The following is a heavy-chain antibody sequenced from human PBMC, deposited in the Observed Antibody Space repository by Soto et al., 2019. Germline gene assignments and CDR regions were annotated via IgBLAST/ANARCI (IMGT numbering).Heavy chain of an antibody. D-gene: IGHD2-8*01. CDR1: GYTFTSYD. Sequence: QVQLVQSGAEVKKPGASVKVSCKASGYTFTSYDINWVRQATRQGLEWMGWMNPNSGNTGYAQKFQGRVTMTRNTSISTAYMELSSLRSEDTAVYYCAREMESLLGFYGMDVWGQGTTVTVSS. CDR3: AREMESLLGFYGMDV. CDR2: MNPNSGNT. V-gene: IGHV1-8*01. J-gene: IGHJ6*02.